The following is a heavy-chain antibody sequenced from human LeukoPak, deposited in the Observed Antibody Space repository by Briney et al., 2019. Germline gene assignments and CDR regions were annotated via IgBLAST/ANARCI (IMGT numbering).Heavy chain of an antibody. CDR3: AKDQGQWLANYYYYGMDV. V-gene: IGHV6-1*01. Sequence: SQTLSLTCAISGDSVSSGSATWNWIRQSPSRGVEWLGRTFYRSTWYNDYAVSVRGRITITPDTSKNLFSLQLNSVTPEDTAVYYCAKDQGQWLANYYYYGMDVWGQGTTVTVSS. CDR2: TFYRSTWYN. D-gene: IGHD6-19*01. CDR1: GDSVSSGSAT. J-gene: IGHJ6*02.